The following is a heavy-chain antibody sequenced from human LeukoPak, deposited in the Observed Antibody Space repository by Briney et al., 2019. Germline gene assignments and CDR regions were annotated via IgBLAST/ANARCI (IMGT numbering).Heavy chain of an antibody. CDR1: GFTFSSYG. Sequence: GRSLRLSCAASGFTFSSYGIHWVRQAPGKGLEWVAVIWYDGSNKYYADSVKGRFTISRDNSKNTLYLQMNSLRAEDTAVYYCARDFGEYGDAYYFDYWGQGTLVTVSS. CDR3: ARDFGEYGDAYYFDY. V-gene: IGHV3-33*01. D-gene: IGHD4-17*01. CDR2: IWYDGSNK. J-gene: IGHJ4*02.